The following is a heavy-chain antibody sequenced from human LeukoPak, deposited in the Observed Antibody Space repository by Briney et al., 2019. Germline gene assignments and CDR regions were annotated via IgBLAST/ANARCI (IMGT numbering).Heavy chain of an antibody. J-gene: IGHJ3*02. Sequence: PGGSLRLSCAASGFTFSSYVMNWVRQAPGKGLEWVSTISGSGSSRGYADSVKGRFTISRDNSKNTLYLQINSLRAEDTAVYYCAKVMDDSSGFHYSAFDIWGQGTMVTISS. V-gene: IGHV3-23*01. D-gene: IGHD3-22*01. CDR3: AKVMDDSSGFHYSAFDI. CDR1: GFTFSSYV. CDR2: ISGSGSSR.